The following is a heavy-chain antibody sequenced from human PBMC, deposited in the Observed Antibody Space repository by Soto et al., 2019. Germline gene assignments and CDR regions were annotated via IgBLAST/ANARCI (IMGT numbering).Heavy chain of an antibody. CDR1: GGTFSSYA. V-gene: IGHV1-69*13. CDR2: IIPIFGTA. CDR3: ARGRYYDFWSGYHSNGPYYYYGMDV. Sequence: ASVKVSCKASGGTFSSYATSWVRQAPGQGLEWMGGIIPIFGTANYAQKFQGRVTITADESTSTAYMELSSLRSEDTAVYYCARGRYYDFWSGYHSNGPYYYYGMDVWGQGTTVTVSS. D-gene: IGHD3-3*01. J-gene: IGHJ6*02.